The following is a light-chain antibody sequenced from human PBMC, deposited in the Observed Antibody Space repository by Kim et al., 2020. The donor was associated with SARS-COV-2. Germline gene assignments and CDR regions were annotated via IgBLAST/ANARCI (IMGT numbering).Light chain of an antibody. J-gene: IGLJ3*02. CDR2: DVS. CDR3: SSYTSSGAWV. CDR1: SRNVGGYNY. Sequence: GQSITISCTGSSRNVGGYNYVSWYRPLPGKAPRLMIYDVSKRPSGISNRFSGSKSGNTASLTISGLQAEDEADYYCSSYTSSGAWVFGGGTQLTVL. V-gene: IGLV2-14*03.